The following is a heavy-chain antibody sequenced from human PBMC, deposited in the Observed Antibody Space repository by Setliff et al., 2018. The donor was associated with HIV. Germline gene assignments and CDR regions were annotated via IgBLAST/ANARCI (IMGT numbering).Heavy chain of an antibody. CDR3: ARDGCDSNKCYVYNWFDP. Sequence: ASVKVSCKASGYTFTSHTIHWVRQAPGQGLEWMGCIDAGNGNTKHSQKFQNRITITRDTSASTAFMEVNSLTSEDTAVYYCARDGCDSNKCYVYNWFDPWGQGTLVTVPS. CDR2: IDAGNGNT. V-gene: IGHV1-3*01. J-gene: IGHJ5*02. D-gene: IGHD3-16*01. CDR1: GYTFTSHT.